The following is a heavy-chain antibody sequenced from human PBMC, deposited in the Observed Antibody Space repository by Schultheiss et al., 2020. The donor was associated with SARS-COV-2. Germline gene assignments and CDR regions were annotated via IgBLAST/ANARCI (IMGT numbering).Heavy chain of an antibody. CDR1: GFTVSSNY. CDR3: ARGDIVVVPAAIRQFYYYYYGMDV. CDR2: ISGSGGST. J-gene: IGHJ6*02. Sequence: GGSLRLSCAASGFTVSSNYMSWVRQAPGKGLEWVSAISGSGGSTYYADSVKGRFTISRDNSKNSLYLQMNSLRAEDTAVYYCARGDIVVVPAAIRQFYYYYYGMDVWGQGTTVTVSS. V-gene: IGHV3-66*01. D-gene: IGHD2-2*02.